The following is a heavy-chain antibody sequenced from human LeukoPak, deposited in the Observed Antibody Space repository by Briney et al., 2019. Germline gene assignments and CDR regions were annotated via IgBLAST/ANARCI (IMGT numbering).Heavy chain of an antibody. CDR2: TNHSGST. Sequence: SETLSLTCAVYGGSFSGYYWTWIRQPPGKGLEWIGETNHSGSTNYNPSLKSRVTISVDTSKNQFSLKLSSVTAADTAVYYCARDLTMVRGVAQGAFDIWGQGTMVTVSS. V-gene: IGHV4-34*01. D-gene: IGHD3-10*01. CDR1: GGSFSGYY. CDR3: ARDLTMVRGVAQGAFDI. J-gene: IGHJ3*02.